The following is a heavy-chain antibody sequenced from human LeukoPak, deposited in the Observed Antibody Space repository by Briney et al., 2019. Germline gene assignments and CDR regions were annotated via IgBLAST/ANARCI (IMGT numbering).Heavy chain of an antibody. V-gene: IGHV1-2*02. CDR1: GYTFSGFY. Sequence: GASVKVSCKASGYTFSGFYIHWVRQAPGQGLEWMGWINPNSGGTNFAQKLQGRVTMTRDTSISTAYMELSRLRSDDTAVYFCARSSGWKYYVDYWGQGTLVTVSS. J-gene: IGHJ4*02. CDR2: INPNSGGT. CDR3: ARSSGWKYYVDY. D-gene: IGHD6-19*01.